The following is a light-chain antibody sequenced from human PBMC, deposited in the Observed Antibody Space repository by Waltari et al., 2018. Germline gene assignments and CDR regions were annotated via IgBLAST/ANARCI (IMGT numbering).Light chain of an antibody. CDR1: SSNIGTNT. J-gene: IGLJ1*01. Sequence: VLTQPPSASGTPGQRVTISCSVRSSNIGTNTLTWYQQPPGTAPKLLMYNTNQRPSGVPDRFSGSKSGTSASLAISGLQSEDEADYYCATWDGSLNGPYVFGTGTKVTVL. CDR2: NTN. CDR3: ATWDGSLNGPYV. V-gene: IGLV1-44*01.